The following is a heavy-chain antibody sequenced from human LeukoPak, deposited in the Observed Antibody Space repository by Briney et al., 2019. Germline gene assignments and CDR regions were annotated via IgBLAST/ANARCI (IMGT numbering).Heavy chain of an antibody. J-gene: IGHJ4*02. Sequence: SETLSLTCTVSGGSINSNSYYWGWIRQPPGRGLEWLGSIYYSGSTYYNPSLKSRVSVSVDTSKNQFSLKLSSVTAADTAVYYCARVRYYYGSGSYIDYWGQGTLVTVSS. D-gene: IGHD3-10*01. CDR3: ARVRYYYGSGSYIDY. CDR2: IYYSGST. CDR1: GGSINSNSYY. V-gene: IGHV4-39*07.